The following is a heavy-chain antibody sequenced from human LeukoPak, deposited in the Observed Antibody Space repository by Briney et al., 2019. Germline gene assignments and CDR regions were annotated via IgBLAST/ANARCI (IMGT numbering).Heavy chain of an antibody. J-gene: IGHJ5*02. CDR3: AKGENWFDP. Sequence: GGSLRLSCAASGFTFSSYAMNWVRQAPGKGLEWVSAISGSSDSTDYADSVKGRFPISRDNSKNTLYLQMNSLRAEDTAVYYCAKGENWFDPWGQGTLVTVSS. CDR2: ISGSSDST. V-gene: IGHV3-23*01. CDR1: GFTFSSYA.